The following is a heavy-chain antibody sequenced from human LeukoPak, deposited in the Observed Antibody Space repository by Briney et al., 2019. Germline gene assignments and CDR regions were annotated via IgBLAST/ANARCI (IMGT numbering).Heavy chain of an antibody. Sequence: GGSLILSCSASGLTFPSYALHWVRQAPGKGLEYVSAISTTGSRTYYADSVKGRFTISRDNSKSTMYLQMISLRPEDTAVYYCVTAYCSSTNCYGPEYWGRGTLVTVSS. CDR1: GLTFPSYA. V-gene: IGHV3-64D*06. CDR2: ISTTGSRT. CDR3: VTAYCSSTNCYGPEY. D-gene: IGHD2-2*01. J-gene: IGHJ4*02.